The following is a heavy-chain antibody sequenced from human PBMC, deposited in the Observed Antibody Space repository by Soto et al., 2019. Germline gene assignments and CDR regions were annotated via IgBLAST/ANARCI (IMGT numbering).Heavy chain of an antibody. D-gene: IGHD3-3*01. CDR3: TTDRFSVSPD. CDR2: IKSKTDGGTT. V-gene: IGHV3-15*01. J-gene: IGHJ4*02. Sequence: PGRSLRLSCAASGFIFSNAWMNLVRQAPGKGLECGCRIKSKTDGGTTDYAAPVKGRFTISRDDSKTTLYLQMNSLKSEDTAVYYCTTDRFSVSPDWGLGTLVTVSS. CDR1: GFIFSNAW.